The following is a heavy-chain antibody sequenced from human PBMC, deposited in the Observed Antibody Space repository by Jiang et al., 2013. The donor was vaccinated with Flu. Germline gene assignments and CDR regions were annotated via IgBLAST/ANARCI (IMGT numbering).Heavy chain of an antibody. V-gene: IGHV1-8*01. J-gene: IGHJ5*02. D-gene: IGHD3-10*01. Sequence: QSGAEVKKPGASVKVSCKASGYTFINHDINWVRQATGQGLEWMGWMNSETGNTGYAQKFQGRVTMTRDTSISTAYLELSSLTSEDTAVYCCGRGSGSGGRDWFDPWGQGTLVTVSS. CDR3: GRGSGSGGRDWFDP. CDR1: GYTFINHD. CDR2: MNSETGNT.